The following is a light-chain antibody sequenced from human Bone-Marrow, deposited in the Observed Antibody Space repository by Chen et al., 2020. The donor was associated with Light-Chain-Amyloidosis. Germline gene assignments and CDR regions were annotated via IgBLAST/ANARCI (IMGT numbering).Light chain of an antibody. Sequence: SYALPQPPSVSVSPAQTARITCSGDDLPTKYAYWYQQKPGQAPVLVIHRDTERPSGISERFSGSSSGTTATLTISGVQAEDEADYHCQSADSSGTYEVIFGGGTKLTVL. J-gene: IGLJ2*01. CDR1: DLPTKY. CDR3: QSADSSGTYEVI. CDR2: RDT. V-gene: IGLV3-25*03.